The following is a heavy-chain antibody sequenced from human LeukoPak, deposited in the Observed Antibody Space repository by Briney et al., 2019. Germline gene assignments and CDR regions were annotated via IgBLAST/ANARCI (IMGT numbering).Heavy chain of an antibody. CDR3: ARDVVVVPAAPDYNWFDP. V-gene: IGHV1-18*04. Sequence: ASVKVSCKASRYTFTDYYIHWVRQAPGQGLEWMGWINPDNGGTNYAQKLQGRVTMTTDTSTSTAYMELRSLRSDDTAVYYCARDVVVVPAAPDYNWFDPWGQGTLVTVSS. J-gene: IGHJ5*02. CDR1: RYTFTDYY. CDR2: INPDNGGT. D-gene: IGHD2-2*01.